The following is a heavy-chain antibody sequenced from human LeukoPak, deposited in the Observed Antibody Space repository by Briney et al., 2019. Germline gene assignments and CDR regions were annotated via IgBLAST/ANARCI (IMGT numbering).Heavy chain of an antibody. CDR2: ILYDGSDK. J-gene: IGHJ4*02. Sequence: PGRSLRLSCAASGFTFSSHTMHWVRQAPGKGLESVADILYDGSDKYYADSVKGRFSISRDNSKNTLYLQMNGLRAEDTAVYYCARDWGYGSGTYYIDWGQGTLVTVSS. D-gene: IGHD3-10*01. V-gene: IGHV3-30*04. CDR3: ARDWGYGSGTYYID. CDR1: GFTFSSHT.